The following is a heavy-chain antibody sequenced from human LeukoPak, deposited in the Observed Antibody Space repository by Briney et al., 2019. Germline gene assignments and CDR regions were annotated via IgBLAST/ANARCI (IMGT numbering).Heavy chain of an antibody. CDR3: ARGERLDAFDI. J-gene: IGHJ3*02. V-gene: IGHV4-39*01. CDR2: IYYSGST. Sequence: PSETLSLTCTVSGGSISSSSYYWGWIRQPPGKGLEWIGSIYYSGSTYYNPSLKSRVTISVDTSKNQFSLKLSSVTAADTAVYYCARGERLDAFDIWGQGTMVTVSS. CDR1: GGSISSSSYY.